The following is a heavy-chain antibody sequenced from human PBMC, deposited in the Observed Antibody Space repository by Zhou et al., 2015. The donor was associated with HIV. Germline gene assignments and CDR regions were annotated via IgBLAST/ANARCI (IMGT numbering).Heavy chain of an antibody. CDR3: ARVGRSGSRPTGGFDY. V-gene: IGHV1-18*04. CDR1: GYTFDNFI. D-gene: IGHD1-26*01. Sequence: QVHLVQSGAEVKKTGASVKVSCRASGYTFDNFIIDWVRQAPGQGLEWMGWISPYNGRTNYAQDFQGRVTMTTDISASTAFLELKNLRSDDAAVYYCARVGRSGSRPTGGFDYWGQGTLVTVSS. CDR2: ISPYNGRT. J-gene: IGHJ4*02.